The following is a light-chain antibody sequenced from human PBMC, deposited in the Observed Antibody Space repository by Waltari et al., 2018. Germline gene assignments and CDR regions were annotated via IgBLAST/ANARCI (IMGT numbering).Light chain of an antibody. V-gene: IGKV1-9*01. CDR1: QGISSY. CDR2: AAS. Sequence: DIQLTQSPSFLSASVGDRVTITCRASQGISSYLAWYQQKPGKAPKLLIYAASILQSVVPSRFSGSGSGTEFTLTISSLQPEDFATYYYQHLNNYPFTFGPGTKVDIK. CDR3: QHLNNYPFT. J-gene: IGKJ3*01.